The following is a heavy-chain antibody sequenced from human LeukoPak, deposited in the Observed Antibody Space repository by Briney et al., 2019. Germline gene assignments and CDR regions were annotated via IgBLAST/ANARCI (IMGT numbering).Heavy chain of an antibody. J-gene: IGHJ4*02. V-gene: IGHV4-59*01. CDR1: GGSISSYY. D-gene: IGHD2-15*01. CDR2: IYYSGST. Sequence: SETLSLTCTVSGGSISSYYWSWIRQPPGKGLEWIGYIYYSGSTNYNPSLKSRVTISVDTSKNQFSLKLSSVAAADTAVYYCARESSGGSCFDYWGQGTLVTVSS. CDR3: ARESSGGSCFDY.